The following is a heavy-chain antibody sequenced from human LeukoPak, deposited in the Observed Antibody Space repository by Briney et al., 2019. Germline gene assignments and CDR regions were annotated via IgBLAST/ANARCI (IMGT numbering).Heavy chain of an antibody. CDR1: GYTLPTYG. V-gene: IGHV1-18*01. CDR2: ISTYNGDT. J-gene: IGHJ4*02. Sequence: GASVKFSCKAFGYTLPTYGISWVRQAPGQGLEWMGWISTYNGDTNYAPKFQGRVTMTTHTSTNTVYMELRSLRSDDTAVYYCAREGRGFDYWGQGTLVTVSS. D-gene: IGHD3-10*01. CDR3: AREGRGFDY.